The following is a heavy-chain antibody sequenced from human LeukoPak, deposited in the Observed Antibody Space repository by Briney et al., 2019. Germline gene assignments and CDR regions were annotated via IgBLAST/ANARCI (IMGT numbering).Heavy chain of an antibody. CDR1: GFTFSSYG. V-gene: IGHV3-23*01. CDR3: AKVAYAGSYGSGEGRSHYYYMDV. J-gene: IGHJ6*03. CDR2: ISGSGGST. D-gene: IGHD3-10*01. Sequence: PGGSLRLSCAASGFTFSSYGMSWVRQAPGKGLEWVSAISGSGGSTYYADSVKGRFTISRDNSKNTLYLQMDSLRAEDTAVYYCAKVAYAGSYGSGEGRSHYYYMDVWGKGTTVTVSS.